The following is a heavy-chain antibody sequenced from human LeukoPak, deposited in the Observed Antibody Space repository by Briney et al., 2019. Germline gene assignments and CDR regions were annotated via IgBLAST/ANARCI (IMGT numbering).Heavy chain of an antibody. CDR2: ISSSSSYI. J-gene: IGHJ6*03. V-gene: IGHV3-21*01. CDR3: ARDGRYYYDSSGSRGMVYYYMDV. Sequence: GGSLRLSCAASGFTFSSYSMNWVRQTPGKGLEWVSSISSSSSYIYYADSVKGRFTISRDNAKNSLYLQMNSLRAEDTAVYYCARDGRYYYDSSGSRGMVYYYMDVWRKGTTVTVSS. CDR1: GFTFSSYS. D-gene: IGHD3-22*01.